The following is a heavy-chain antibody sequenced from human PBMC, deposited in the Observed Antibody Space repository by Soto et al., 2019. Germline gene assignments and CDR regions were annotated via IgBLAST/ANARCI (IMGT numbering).Heavy chain of an antibody. J-gene: IGHJ4*02. CDR2: IYSGGST. Sequence: PWGSLRLPCAPSGLTVSRSQMSWVRQAPGKALQWVYVIYSGGSTYYANAVKGRLTISRDISENKVYLALDTLTVDDTAVYYCARAREREYCSSILFDNRRRGRRGAVSS. CDR3: ARAREREYCSSILFDN. CDR1: GLTVSRSQ. V-gene: IGHV3-53*01. D-gene: IGHD6-6*01.